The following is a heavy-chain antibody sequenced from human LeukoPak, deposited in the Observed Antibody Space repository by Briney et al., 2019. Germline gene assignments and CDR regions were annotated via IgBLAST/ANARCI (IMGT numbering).Heavy chain of an antibody. CDR2: IKSDGSSA. D-gene: IGHD4-23*01. CDR3: ARDLRTPSDTNIAIDY. Sequence: GGSLRLSCASSGFTFSSYWMHWVRHAPGKGLVWVSRIKSDGSSASYADSVKGRYTISGDNAKNTLYLQMNSLRAEDTAVYYCARDLRTPSDTNIAIDYWGQGTLVTVSS. J-gene: IGHJ4*02. V-gene: IGHV3-74*01. CDR1: GFTFSSYW.